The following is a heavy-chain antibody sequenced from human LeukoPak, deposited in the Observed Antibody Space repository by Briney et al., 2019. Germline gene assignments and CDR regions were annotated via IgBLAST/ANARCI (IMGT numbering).Heavy chain of an antibody. CDR1: GGSISSGDYY. CDR2: IDYSGST. CDR3: ASRGVQRGSSGDYFDH. Sequence: SSETLSLTCTVSGGSISSGDYYWSWIRQPPGKGLEWIGYIDYSGSTYDNPSLRSRVTISVDTSKNQFSLKLSSVTAADTAVYYCASRGVQRGSSGDYFDHWGQGTLLTVSS. J-gene: IGHJ4*02. D-gene: IGHD1-26*01. V-gene: IGHV4-30-4*01.